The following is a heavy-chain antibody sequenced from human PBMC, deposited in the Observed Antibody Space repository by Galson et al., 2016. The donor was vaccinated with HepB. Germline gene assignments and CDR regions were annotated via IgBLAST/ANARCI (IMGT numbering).Heavy chain of an antibody. Sequence: SLRLSCAASGFTFSSYYMHWVRQAPGKGLVWVSRINRDESSTSYADYVKGRFTISRDNANNTLYLQMNSLRAEDTAVYYCARDPSYYSGMDVWGQGTTVTVSS. J-gene: IGHJ6*02. V-gene: IGHV3-74*01. CDR1: GFTFSSYY. CDR2: INRDESST. CDR3: ARDPSYYSGMDV.